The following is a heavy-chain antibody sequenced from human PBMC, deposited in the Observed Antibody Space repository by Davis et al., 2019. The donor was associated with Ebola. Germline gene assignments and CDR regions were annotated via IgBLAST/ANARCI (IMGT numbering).Heavy chain of an antibody. V-gene: IGHV4-39*01. Sequence: SETLSLTCAVSGGSISSSNWWSWVRQPPGKGLEWIGSIYYSGSTYYNPSLKSRVTISVDTSKNQFSLKLSSVTAADTAVYYCATSGYDPPFDYWGQGTLVTVSS. CDR2: IYYSGST. CDR3: ATSGYDPPFDY. D-gene: IGHD5-12*01. J-gene: IGHJ4*02. CDR1: GGSISSSNW.